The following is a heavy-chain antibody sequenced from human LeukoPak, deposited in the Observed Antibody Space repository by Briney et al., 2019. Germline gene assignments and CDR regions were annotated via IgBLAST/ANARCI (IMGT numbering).Heavy chain of an antibody. Sequence: SETLSLTCTVSGGSISSGDYYWSWIRQPPGKGLEWIGYIYYSGSTYYNPSLKSRVTISVDTSKNQFSLKLSSVTAADTAVYYCARGHDRGYSSLDVWGKGTTVTVSS. D-gene: IGHD5-18*01. CDR2: IYYSGST. V-gene: IGHV4-30-4*08. J-gene: IGHJ6*04. CDR3: ARGHDRGYSSLDV. CDR1: GGSISSGDYY.